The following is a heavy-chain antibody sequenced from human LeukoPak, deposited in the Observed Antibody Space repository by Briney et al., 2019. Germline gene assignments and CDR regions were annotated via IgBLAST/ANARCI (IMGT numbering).Heavy chain of an antibody. CDR3: ARSRGAAYWYFDL. Sequence: PGGSLRLSCAASGFTVSSNYMSWVRQAPGKGLEWVSVIYSGGSTYYADSVKGRFTISRDNSKNTLYLQMNSLRAEDTAAYYCARSRGAAYWYFDLWGRGTLVTVSS. CDR2: IYSGGST. V-gene: IGHV3-66*02. CDR1: GFTVSSNY. J-gene: IGHJ2*01. D-gene: IGHD6-25*01.